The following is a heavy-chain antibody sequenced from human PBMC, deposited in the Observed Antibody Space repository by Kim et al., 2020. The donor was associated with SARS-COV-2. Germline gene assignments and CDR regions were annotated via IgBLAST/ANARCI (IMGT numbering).Heavy chain of an antibody. CDR2: IWYDGSNK. J-gene: IGHJ4*02. V-gene: IGHV3-33*01. D-gene: IGHD3-3*01. Sequence: GGSLRLSCAASGFTFSSYGMHWVRQAPGKGLEWVAVIWYDGSNKYYADSVKGRFTISRDNSKNTLYLQMNSLRAEDTAVYYCARDAGVALNYFDYWGQGTLVTVSS. CDR3: ARDAGVALNYFDY. CDR1: GFTFSSYG.